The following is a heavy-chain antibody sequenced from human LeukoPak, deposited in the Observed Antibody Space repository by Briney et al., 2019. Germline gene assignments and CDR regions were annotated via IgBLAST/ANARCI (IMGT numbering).Heavy chain of an antibody. CDR3: ANGGGPYNDYTFYYGMDV. CDR2: INHSGST. J-gene: IGHJ6*02. Sequence: PSETLYLTCTVSGGSVSSRTYYWGWLRQPPGKGLEWIGEINHSGSTNYNPSLKSRVTISVDTSKNQFSLMLTSLTAADTAVYYCANGGGPYNDYTFYYGMDVWGQGTTVTVSS. CDR1: GGSVSSRTYY. D-gene: IGHD4-11*01. V-gene: IGHV4-39*07.